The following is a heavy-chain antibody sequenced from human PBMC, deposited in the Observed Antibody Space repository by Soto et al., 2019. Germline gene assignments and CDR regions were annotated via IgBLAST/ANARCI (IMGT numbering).Heavy chain of an antibody. CDR1: GGSMRRSGYY. CDR2: IYYSGST. D-gene: IGHD2-15*01. Sequence: PSETLSLTCTVSGGSMRRSGYYWGWFRQPPGKGLEYFASIYYSGSTYYSPSLKSRLTLSVDTSSNQFSLKLSSVTAADTAVYYCARAPYCSRGSCYPGDYYYYGMDVWGQGTTVTVSS. CDR3: ARAPYCSRGSCYPGDYYYYGMDV. J-gene: IGHJ6*02. V-gene: IGHV4-39*07.